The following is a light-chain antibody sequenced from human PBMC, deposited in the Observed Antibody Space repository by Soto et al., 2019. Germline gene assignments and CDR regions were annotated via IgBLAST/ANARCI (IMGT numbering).Light chain of an antibody. CDR3: GSYTSSSTIYV. Sequence: QSALTQPASVSGSPGQSITISCTGTSSDVGGSNYVSWYQQHPGKAPKLMIYDVSNRPSGVSNRFSGSKSGNTASLTISGLQAEDEADYYCGSYTSSSTIYVFGTGTKLTVL. J-gene: IGLJ1*01. CDR2: DVS. CDR1: SSDVGGSNY. V-gene: IGLV2-14*01.